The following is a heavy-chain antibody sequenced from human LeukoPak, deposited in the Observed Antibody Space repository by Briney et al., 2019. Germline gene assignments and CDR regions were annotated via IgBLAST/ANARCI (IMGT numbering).Heavy chain of an antibody. V-gene: IGHV3-23*01. D-gene: IGHD1-26*01. J-gene: IGHJ3*02. CDR2: ISGSGGST. Sequence: PGGSLRLSCAASGFTFSSYAMSWVRQAPGKGLEWVSAISGSGGSTYYADSVKGRFTISRDNSKNTLYLQMNSLRAEDTAVYYCAKWGFISGSYPHDAFDIWGQGTMVTVSS. CDR1: GFTFSSYA. CDR3: AKWGFISGSYPHDAFDI.